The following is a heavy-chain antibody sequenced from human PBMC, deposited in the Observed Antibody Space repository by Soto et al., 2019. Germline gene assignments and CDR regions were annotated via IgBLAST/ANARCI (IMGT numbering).Heavy chain of an antibody. J-gene: IGHJ4*02. D-gene: IGHD6-19*01. Sequence: PGGSLRLSCAASGFTFSSYGMHWVRQAPGKGLEWVAVISYDGSNKYYADSVKGRFTISRDNSKNTLYLQMNSLRAEDTAVYYCAKDIPDPGIAVAGTLDYWGQGTQVTVSS. CDR1: GFTFSSYG. V-gene: IGHV3-30*18. CDR3: AKDIPDPGIAVAGTLDY. CDR2: ISYDGSNK.